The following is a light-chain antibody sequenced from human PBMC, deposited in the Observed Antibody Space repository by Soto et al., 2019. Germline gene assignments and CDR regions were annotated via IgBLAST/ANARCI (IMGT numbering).Light chain of an antibody. Sequence: IVLTQSPAILALSPGSRATLSCRASQSVSSSYLAWYQHKPGQAPRLLIHGASSRVTGIPDRFSGSGSGTDFTLTISSLQPEDFATYYCQQLNSYLITFGQGTRLEIK. CDR2: GAS. CDR1: QSVSSSY. CDR3: QQLNSYLIT. V-gene: IGKV3D-20*02. J-gene: IGKJ5*01.